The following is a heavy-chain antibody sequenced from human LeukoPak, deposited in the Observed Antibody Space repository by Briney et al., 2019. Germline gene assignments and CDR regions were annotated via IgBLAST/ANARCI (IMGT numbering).Heavy chain of an antibody. Sequence: GGSLRLSCAASGFTFSSYWMSWVCQAPGKGLEWVANIKQDGSEKYYVDSVKGRFTISRDNAKNSLYLQMNSLRAEDTAVYYCARDSSAAGNYYYYYGMDVWGQGTTVTVSS. CDR1: GFTFSSYW. J-gene: IGHJ6*02. CDR3: ARDSSAAGNYYYYYGMDV. D-gene: IGHD6-13*01. V-gene: IGHV3-7*01. CDR2: IKQDGSEK.